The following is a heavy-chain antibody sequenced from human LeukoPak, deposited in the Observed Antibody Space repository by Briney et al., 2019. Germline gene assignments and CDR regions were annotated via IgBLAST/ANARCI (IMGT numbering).Heavy chain of an antibody. CDR3: ARDKCSSTSCSWFDP. CDR1: GFTFSSYS. J-gene: IGHJ5*02. D-gene: IGHD2-2*01. Sequence: GGSLRLSCAASGFTFSSYSMNWVRQAPGKGLEWVSSISSSSSYIYYADSVKGRFTISRDNAKNSLYLQMNSLRAEDTAVYYCARDKCSSTSCSWFDPWGQGTPVTVSS. V-gene: IGHV3-21*01. CDR2: ISSSSSYI.